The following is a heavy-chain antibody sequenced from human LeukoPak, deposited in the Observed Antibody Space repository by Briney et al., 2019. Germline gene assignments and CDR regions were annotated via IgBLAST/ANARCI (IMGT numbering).Heavy chain of an antibody. CDR3: ARVADHFHWYLDR. Sequence: GGSLRLSCAASGFTVSTNYMNWVRQAPGKRLECVSILYSGSSTYYADSVEGRFIVSRDSSKNTLSLQMNDLRAEDTAVYYCARVADHFHWYLDRWGRGTLVTVSS. D-gene: IGHD3-3*02. CDR2: LYSGSST. V-gene: IGHV3-53*01. J-gene: IGHJ2*01. CDR1: GFTVSTNY.